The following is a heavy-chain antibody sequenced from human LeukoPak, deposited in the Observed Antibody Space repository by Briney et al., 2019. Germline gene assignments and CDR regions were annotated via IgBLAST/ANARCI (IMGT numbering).Heavy chain of an antibody. D-gene: IGHD4-17*01. CDR1: GYTFTSYD. CDR2: MNPNSGNT. J-gene: IGHJ4*02. V-gene: IGHV1-8*01. CDR3: ARGRYGDYAIDY. Sequence: ASVKVSCKASGYTFTSYDINWVRQATGQGLEWMGWMNPNSGNTGYAQKFQGRVTMTRNTSISTAYMELSSLRSEDTAVDYCARGRYGDYAIDYSGQGTLVTVTS.